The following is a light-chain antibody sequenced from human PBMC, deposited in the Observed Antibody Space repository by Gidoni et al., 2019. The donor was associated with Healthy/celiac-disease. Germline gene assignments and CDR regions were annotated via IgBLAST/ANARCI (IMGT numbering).Light chain of an antibody. Sequence: QSVLTHPPSASGTPGQRVTISCSGSSSNIGNTTVNWYQQLPGTAPKHLIYSNNQRPSGVPDRFSGSKSGTSASLAISGLQSEDEADYYCAAWDDSLNGPVVFGGGTKLTVL. CDR2: SNN. V-gene: IGLV1-44*01. CDR1: SSNIGNTT. CDR3: AAWDDSLNGPVV. J-gene: IGLJ2*01.